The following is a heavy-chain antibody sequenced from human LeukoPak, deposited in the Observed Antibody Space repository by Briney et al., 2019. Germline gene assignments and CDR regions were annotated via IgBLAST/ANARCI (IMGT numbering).Heavy chain of an antibody. CDR3: ATARRPPFNY. Sequence: PGGSLRLSCAASGFTFSNYWMIWVRQAPGKGLEWVANIKQYGSEKYYVDSVKGRFTISRDNSKNTLHLQMNSLRAEDAAVYYCATARRPPFNYWGQGTLVTVSS. V-gene: IGHV3-7*03. D-gene: IGHD6-6*01. CDR2: IKQYGSEK. CDR1: GFTFSNYW. J-gene: IGHJ4*02.